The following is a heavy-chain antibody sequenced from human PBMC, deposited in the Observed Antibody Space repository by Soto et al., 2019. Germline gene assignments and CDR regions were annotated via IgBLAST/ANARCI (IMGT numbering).Heavy chain of an antibody. CDR2: IYYSGTA. CDR1: GGSISSYY. D-gene: IGHD4-17*01. CDR3: ATRSGDYVGWFDP. V-gene: IGHV4-59*08. Sequence: SETLSLTCTVSGGSISSYYWSWIRQPPGKGLEWIGSIYYSGTANYNPSLKSRLAIAVDTSKNQFSLRLSSVTAADTAVYYCATRSGDYVGWFDPWGQGTRVTVSS. J-gene: IGHJ5*02.